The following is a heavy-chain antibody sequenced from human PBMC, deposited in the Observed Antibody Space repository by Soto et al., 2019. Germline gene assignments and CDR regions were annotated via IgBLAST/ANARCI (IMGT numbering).Heavy chain of an antibody. V-gene: IGHV1-69*13. CDR3: ARDSPFQLVYYYYYMDV. J-gene: IGHJ6*03. Sequence: GASGKVSCKGSWGTVTSHAIRWGGQGPGQRLEWMGGIIPIFGTANYAQKFQGRVTITADESTSTAYMELRSLRSDDTAVYYCARDSPFQLVYYYYYMDVWGKGTTVTVSS. CDR2: IIPIFGTA. CDR1: WGTVTSHA. D-gene: IGHD3-16*01.